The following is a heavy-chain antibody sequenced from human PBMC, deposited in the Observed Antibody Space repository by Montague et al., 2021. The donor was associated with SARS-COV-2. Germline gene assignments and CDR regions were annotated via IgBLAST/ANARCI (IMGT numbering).Heavy chain of an antibody. CDR1: GGSFSGYY. V-gene: IGHV4-34*01. CDR2: INHSGST. J-gene: IGHJ6*02. Sequence: SETLSLTCAVYGGSFSGYYCSWIRQPPGKGLQWIGEINHSGSTNYNPSLKSRVTISVDTAVYYCARGQNFDWLLSLYYGMDVWGQGTTVTVSS. D-gene: IGHD3-9*01. CDR3: V.